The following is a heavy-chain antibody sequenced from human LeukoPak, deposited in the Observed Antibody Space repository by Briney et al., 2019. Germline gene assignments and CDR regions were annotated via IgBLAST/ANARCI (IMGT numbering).Heavy chain of an antibody. J-gene: IGHJ4*02. V-gene: IGHV3-30*18. CDR1: GFIFSNYG. CDR2: TSYDGSKK. D-gene: IGHD3-22*01. Sequence: GGSLRLSCAASGFIFSNYGVHWVRQAPGKGLEWVAVTSYDGSKKYHADSVKGRFTISRDNSKNTLYLQMNSLRAEDTAVYYCAKDSKYYYDSRGYSYFDYWGQGTLVTVSS. CDR3: AKDSKYYYDSRGYSYFDY.